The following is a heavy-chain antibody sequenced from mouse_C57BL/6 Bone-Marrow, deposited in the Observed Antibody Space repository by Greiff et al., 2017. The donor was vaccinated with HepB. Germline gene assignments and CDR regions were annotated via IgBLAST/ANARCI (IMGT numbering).Heavy chain of an antibody. CDR1: GYTFTSYW. Sequence: QVQLQQPGAELVKPGASVKVSCKASGYTFTSYWMHWVKQRPGQGLEWIGRIHPSDSDTNYNQKFKGKATLTVDKSSSTAYMQLSSLTSEDSAVYYCAITVVATSPFAYWGQGTLVTVSA. CDR3: AITVVATSPFAY. J-gene: IGHJ3*01. D-gene: IGHD1-1*01. V-gene: IGHV1-74*01. CDR2: IHPSDSDT.